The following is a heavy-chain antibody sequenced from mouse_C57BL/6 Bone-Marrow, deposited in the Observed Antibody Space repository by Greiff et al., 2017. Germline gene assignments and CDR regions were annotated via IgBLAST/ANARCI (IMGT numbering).Heavy chain of an antibody. V-gene: IGHV1-69*01. CDR1: GYTFTSYW. CDR3: ASSLRRYFDY. J-gene: IGHJ2*01. D-gene: IGHD2-12*01. CDR2: IDPSDSYT. Sequence: QVQLQQPGAELVMPGASVKLSCKASGYTFTSYWMHWVKQRPGQGLEWIGEIDPSDSYTNYNQKFKGKSTLTVDKSSSTAYMQLSSLTSEDSAVYYCASSLRRYFDYWGQGTTLTVSS.